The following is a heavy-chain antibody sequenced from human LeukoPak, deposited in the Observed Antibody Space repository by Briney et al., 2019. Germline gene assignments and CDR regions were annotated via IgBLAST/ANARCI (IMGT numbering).Heavy chain of an antibody. CDR2: INWNGDST. CDR1: AFTFDDYG. D-gene: IGHD2-21*01. J-gene: IGHJ6*03. V-gene: IGHV3-20*04. Sequence: GGSLRLSCAASAFTFDDYGMSWVRQAPGKGLEWVSGINWNGDSTGYADSVKGRFTISRDNSKNTLYLQMNSLRAEDTAVYYCAKDGEAYCGGNCYSYNYYYMDVWGKGTTVTVSS. CDR3: AKDGEAYCGGNCYSYNYYYMDV.